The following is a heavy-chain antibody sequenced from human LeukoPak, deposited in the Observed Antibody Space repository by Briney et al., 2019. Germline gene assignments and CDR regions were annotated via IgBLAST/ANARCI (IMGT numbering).Heavy chain of an antibody. CDR2: IYYSGST. CDR1: GGSISSYY. V-gene: IGHV4-59*01. D-gene: IGHD2-2*01. Sequence: PSETLSLTCTVSGGSISSYYWSWIRQPPGKGLEWIGYIYYSGSTNYNPSLKSRVTISVDTSKNQFSLKLSSVTAADTAVYYCARAIVVAPAAYYYYYMDVWGKGTTDTVSS. J-gene: IGHJ6*03. CDR3: ARAIVVAPAAYYYYYMDV.